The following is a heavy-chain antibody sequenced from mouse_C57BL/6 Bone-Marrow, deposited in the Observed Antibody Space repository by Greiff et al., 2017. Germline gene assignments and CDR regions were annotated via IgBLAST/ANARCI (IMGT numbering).Heavy chain of an antibody. J-gene: IGHJ4*01. CDR1: GFTFRDSG. Sequence: EVQVVESGGGLVQPGGSLKLSCAASGFTFRDSGMAWVRQAPRKGPEWVAFISNLAYSIYYADTVTGRFTISRENAKNTLYLEMSSLRSEYTAMYYCARLCYYYGHYAMDYWGQGTSVTVSS. V-gene: IGHV5-15*04. CDR2: ISNLAYSI. D-gene: IGHD1-1*01. CDR3: ARLCYYYGHYAMDY.